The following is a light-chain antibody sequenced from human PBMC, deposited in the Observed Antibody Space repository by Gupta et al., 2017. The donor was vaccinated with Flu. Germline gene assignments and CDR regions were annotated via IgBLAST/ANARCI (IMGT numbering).Light chain of an antibody. Sequence: IVMTQSPLSLPVTPGEPASFSCRSSQISLHSSGYNYLGLYLQKPAQSRQLLIYVGSKRASGVPDWFSGSGAGTYFTMKSSRVEDEDVGFYYCMQARQTNTFGQGTRLEIK. J-gene: IGKJ5*01. V-gene: IGKV2-28*01. CDR1: QISLHSSGYNY. CDR2: VGS. CDR3: MQARQTNT.